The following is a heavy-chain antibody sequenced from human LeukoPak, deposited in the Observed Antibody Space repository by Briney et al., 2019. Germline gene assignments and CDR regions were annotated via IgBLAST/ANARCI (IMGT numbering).Heavy chain of an antibody. CDR1: GGSFSGYY. D-gene: IGHD6-13*01. CDR3: ARVYSSSRYTSEYFQH. J-gene: IGHJ1*01. Sequence: SETLSLTCAVYGGSFSGYYWSWIRQPPGKGLEWIGEINHSGSTNYNPSLKSRVTISVDTSKNQFSLKLSSVTAADTAVYYCARVYSSSRYTSEYFQHWGQGTLVTASS. CDR2: INHSGST. V-gene: IGHV4-34*01.